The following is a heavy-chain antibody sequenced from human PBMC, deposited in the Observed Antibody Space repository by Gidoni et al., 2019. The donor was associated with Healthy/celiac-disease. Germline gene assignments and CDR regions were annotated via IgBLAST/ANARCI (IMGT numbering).Heavy chain of an antibody. CDR1: GLTFSSYS. J-gene: IGHJ4*02. Sequence: EVQLVESGGGLVKPGGSLRLSRAASGLTFSSYSMNWVRQAPGKGLEWVSSSSSSSSYIYYADSVKCRFTISRDNAKNLLYLQMNSLRAEDTAVYYCARERGASEFDYWGQGTLVTVSS. CDR3: ARERGASEFDY. CDR2: SSSSSSYI. V-gene: IGHV3-21*01. D-gene: IGHD1-26*01.